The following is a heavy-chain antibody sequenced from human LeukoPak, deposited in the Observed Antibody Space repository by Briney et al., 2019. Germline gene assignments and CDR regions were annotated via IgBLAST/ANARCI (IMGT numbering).Heavy chain of an antibody. V-gene: IGHV3-21*01. CDR2: ISSSSSYI. CDR1: GFTFSSYS. J-gene: IGHJ5*02. CDR3: ARVSGYGGNLEVLVP. D-gene: IGHD4-23*01. Sequence: GGSLRLSCAASGFTFSSYSMNWVRQAPGKGLEWVSSISSSSSYIYYADSVKGRFTISRDNAKNSLYLQMNSLRAEDTAVYYCARVSGYGGNLEVLVPWGQGTLVTVSS.